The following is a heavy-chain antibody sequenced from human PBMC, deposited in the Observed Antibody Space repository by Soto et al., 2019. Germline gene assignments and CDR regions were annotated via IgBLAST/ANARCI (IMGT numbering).Heavy chain of an antibody. J-gene: IGHJ4*02. D-gene: IGHD1-1*01. V-gene: IGHV3-7*05. CDR3: AKDFWGYLDPGTPSY. CDR2: INEYGNDK. CDR1: VSGFSFTTAW. Sequence: GGSLRLSCSASVSGFSFTTAWMGWVRQAPGKGLEWVANINEYGNDKYYADSVRGRFTISKDNAKNSLYLQMNSLRAEDTAVYYCAKDFWGYLDPGTPSYWGQGTLVTVSS.